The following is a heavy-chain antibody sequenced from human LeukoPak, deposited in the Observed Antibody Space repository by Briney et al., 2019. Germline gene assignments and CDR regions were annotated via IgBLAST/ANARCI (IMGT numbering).Heavy chain of an antibody. J-gene: IGHJ4*02. D-gene: IGHD3-22*01. Sequence: PGGSLRLSCAASGFTFSSYWMHWVRQAPGKGLVWVSRINSDGSDSSYADSVKGRFTISRDNAKNTLYLQLNSLRAEDTAVCYCARASDSSGYYDYWGQGTLVTVSS. CDR3: ARASDSSGYYDY. V-gene: IGHV3-74*01. CDR1: GFTFSSYW. CDR2: INSDGSDS.